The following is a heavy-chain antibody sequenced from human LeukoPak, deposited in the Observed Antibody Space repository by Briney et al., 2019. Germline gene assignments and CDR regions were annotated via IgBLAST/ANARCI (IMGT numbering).Heavy chain of an antibody. Sequence: SSETLSLTCTVSGGSISSYYWSWIRQPPGKGLEWIGYIYYSGSTNYNPSLKSRVTISVDTSKNQFSLKLSSVTAADTAVYYCARVRMGIDPWGRGTLVTVSS. D-gene: IGHD3-16*01. CDR1: GGSISSYY. CDR2: IYYSGST. CDR3: ARVRMGIDP. J-gene: IGHJ5*02. V-gene: IGHV4-59*01.